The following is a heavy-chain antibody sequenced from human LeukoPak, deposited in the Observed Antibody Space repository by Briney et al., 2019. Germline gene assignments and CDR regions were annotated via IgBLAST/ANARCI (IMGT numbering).Heavy chain of an antibody. CDR3: ARNNLSGGSCSDY. CDR1: GGSISSYY. CDR2: IYYSGST. J-gene: IGHJ4*02. V-gene: IGHV4-59*01. Sequence: TSETLSLTCTVSGGSISSYYWSWIRQPPGKGLEWIGYIYYSGSTNYNPSLKSRVTISVDTSKNQFSLKLSSVTAVDTAVYYCARNNLSGGSCSDYWGQGTLVTVSS. D-gene: IGHD2-15*01.